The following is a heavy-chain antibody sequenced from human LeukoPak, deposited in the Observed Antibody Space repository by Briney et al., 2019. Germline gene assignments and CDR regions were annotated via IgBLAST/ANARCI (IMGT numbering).Heavy chain of an antibody. Sequence: ASVKVSCKASGGTFSSYAISWVRQAPGQGREWMGGIIPIFGTANYAQKFQGRVTITTDESTSTAYMELSSLRSEDTAVYYCARAPGSYGSGIDYWGQGTLVTVSS. D-gene: IGHD3-10*01. CDR2: IIPIFGTA. CDR3: ARAPGSYGSGIDY. CDR1: GGTFSSYA. V-gene: IGHV1-69*05. J-gene: IGHJ4*02.